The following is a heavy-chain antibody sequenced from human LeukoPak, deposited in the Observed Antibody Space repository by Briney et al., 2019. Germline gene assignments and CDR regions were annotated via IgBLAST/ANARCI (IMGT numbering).Heavy chain of an antibody. CDR1: GFIFSGCA. J-gene: IGHJ4*02. CDR2: ISDSGGIT. D-gene: IGHD3-16*01. V-gene: IGHV3-23*01. CDR3: AKAPRGTYYFDY. Sequence: PGASLRLSCAASGFIFSGCAIHWVRQAPGEGLEWVSAISDSGGITCYADSVKGRFTISRDNSKNTLYLQIKSLRAEDTAVYYCAKAPRGTYYFDYWGQGTLVTVSS.